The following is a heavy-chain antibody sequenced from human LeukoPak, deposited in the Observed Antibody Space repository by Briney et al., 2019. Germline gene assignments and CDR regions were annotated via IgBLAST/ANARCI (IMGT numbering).Heavy chain of an antibody. J-gene: IGHJ5*02. CDR3: ARDRRDYDSSGYYP. D-gene: IGHD3-22*01. V-gene: IGHV4-59*12. Sequence: SETLSLTCTVSGGSISSYYWSWIRQPPGKGLEWIGYIYYSGSTNYNPSLKSRVTISVDTSKNQFSLKLSSVTAADTAVYYCARDRRDYDSSGYYPWGQGTLVTVSS. CDR2: IYYSGST. CDR1: GGSISSYY.